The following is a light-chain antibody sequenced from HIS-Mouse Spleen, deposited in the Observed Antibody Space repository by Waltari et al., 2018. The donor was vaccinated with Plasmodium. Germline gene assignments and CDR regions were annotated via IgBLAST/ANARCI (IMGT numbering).Light chain of an antibody. CDR2: QDS. CDR3: QAWDSSTVV. Sequence: SYELTQPPSVSVSPGQTASITCPGDILGYKYACWYQQKPGQSPVLVIYQDSKRPSGIPERFSGSNSGNTATLTISGTQAMDEADYYCQAWDSSTVVFGGGTKLTVL. V-gene: IGLV3-1*01. CDR1: ILGYKY. J-gene: IGLJ2*01.